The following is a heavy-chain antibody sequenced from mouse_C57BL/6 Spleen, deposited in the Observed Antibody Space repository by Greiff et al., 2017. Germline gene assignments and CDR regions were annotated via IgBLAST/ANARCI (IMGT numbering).Heavy chain of an antibody. Sequence: EVQLQQSGPELVKPGASVKIPCKASGYTFTDYNMDWVKQSHGKSLEWIGDINPNNGGTIYNQKIKGKATLTVDKSSSTAYMELRSLTSEDTAVYYCARRGNEGYAMDYWGQGTSVTVSS. CDR3: ARRGNEGYAMDY. CDR2: INPNNGGT. J-gene: IGHJ4*01. V-gene: IGHV1-18*01. CDR1: GYTFTDYN.